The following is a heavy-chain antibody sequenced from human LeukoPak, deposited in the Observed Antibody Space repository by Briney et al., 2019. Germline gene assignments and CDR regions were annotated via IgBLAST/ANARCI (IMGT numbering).Heavy chain of an antibody. CDR3: ARDQLLSYYFDY. J-gene: IGHJ4*02. D-gene: IGHD2-2*01. CDR2: IYHSGST. CDR1: GYSISSGYY. Sequence: SETVSLTCAVSGYSISSGYYWGWIRQPPGKGLEWIGSIYHSGSTYYNPSLKSRVTISVDTSKNQFSLKLSSVTAADTAGYYCARDQLLSYYFDYWGQGTLVTVSS. V-gene: IGHV4-38-2*02.